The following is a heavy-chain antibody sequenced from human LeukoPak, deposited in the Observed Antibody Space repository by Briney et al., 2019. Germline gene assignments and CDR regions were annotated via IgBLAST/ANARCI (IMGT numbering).Heavy chain of an antibody. Sequence: GGSLRLSCVASGFTFSYFGMHWVRQAPGKGLEWVAFIRYDGSNEYYAESEKGRFTISRDNSKNTLYLQMNSLRVEDTAAYYCAKIEGKYQLANIPDSWGQGTLVTVSS. D-gene: IGHD2-2*01. CDR2: IRYDGSNE. J-gene: IGHJ5*01. V-gene: IGHV3-30*02. CDR3: AKIEGKYQLANIPDS. CDR1: GFTFSYFG.